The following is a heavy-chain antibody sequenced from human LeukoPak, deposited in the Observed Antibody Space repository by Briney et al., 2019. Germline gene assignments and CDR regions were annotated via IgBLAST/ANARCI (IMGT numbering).Heavy chain of an antibody. V-gene: IGHV1-2*02. CDR3: ARDLFSGSYHPFDY. Sequence: ASVKVSCKASEYTFTGYYVHWVRQAPGQGLEWMGWINPNSGGTNYAQKFQGRVTMTRDTSISTAYMELSRLRSDDTAVYYCARDLFSGSYHPFDYWGQGTLVTVSS. CDR2: INPNSGGT. CDR1: EYTFTGYY. J-gene: IGHJ4*02. D-gene: IGHD1-26*01.